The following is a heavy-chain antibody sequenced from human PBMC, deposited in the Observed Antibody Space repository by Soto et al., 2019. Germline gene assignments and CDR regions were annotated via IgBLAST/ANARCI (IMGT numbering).Heavy chain of an antibody. Sequence: SETLSLTCTVSGGSISSYYWSWIRQPPGKGLEWIGYIYYSGSTNYNPSLKSRVTISVDTSKNQFSLKLSSVTAADTAVYYCARGVGYTTPPPYYMDVWGKGTTVTVSS. V-gene: IGHV4-59*12. CDR3: ARGVGYTTPPPYYMDV. CDR2: IYYSGST. D-gene: IGHD1-1*01. J-gene: IGHJ6*03. CDR1: GGSISSYY.